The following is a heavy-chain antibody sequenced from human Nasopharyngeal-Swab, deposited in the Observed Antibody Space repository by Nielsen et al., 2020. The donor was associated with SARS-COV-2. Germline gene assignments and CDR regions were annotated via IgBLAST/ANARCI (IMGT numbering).Heavy chain of an antibody. CDR2: ISYDGSNK. D-gene: IGHD6-13*01. Sequence: LSLTCAASGFTFSSYGMHWVRQAPGKGLEWVAVISYDGSNKYYADSVKGRFTISRDNSKNTLYLQMNSLRAEDTAVYYCANGVAAAGTWAFDIWGQGTMVTVSS. CDR1: GFTFSSYG. J-gene: IGHJ3*02. CDR3: ANGVAAAGTWAFDI. V-gene: IGHV3-30*18.